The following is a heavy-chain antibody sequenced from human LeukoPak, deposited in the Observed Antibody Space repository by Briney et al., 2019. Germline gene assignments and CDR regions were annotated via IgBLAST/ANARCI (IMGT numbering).Heavy chain of an antibody. CDR3: AKMVREFYTISYYFDY. J-gene: IGHJ4*02. CDR1: GFTFSGYA. D-gene: IGHD2-8*01. CDR2: ISGSGAGT. V-gene: IGHV3-23*01. Sequence: PGGYLRLSCAASGFTFSGYAMNWVRQAPGKGLEWVSGISGSGAGTYYADSVKGRFTISRDNSKNTLYLQMNSLRADDTAVYYCAKMVREFYTISYYFDYWGQGTLVTVSS.